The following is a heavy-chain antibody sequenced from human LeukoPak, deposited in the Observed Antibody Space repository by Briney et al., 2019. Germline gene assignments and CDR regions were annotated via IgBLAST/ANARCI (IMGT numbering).Heavy chain of an antibody. D-gene: IGHD3-22*01. CDR2: IYHGGST. CDR3: ARGVRRVRLLLDY. Sequence: SQTLSLTCAVSGGSISSGGYSWSWIRQPPGKGLEWIGYIYHGGSTYYNPSLKSRVTISVDRSKNQFSLKLSSVTAADTAVYYCARGVRRVRLLLDYWGQGTLVTVSS. V-gene: IGHV4-30-2*01. J-gene: IGHJ4*02. CDR1: GGSISSGGYS.